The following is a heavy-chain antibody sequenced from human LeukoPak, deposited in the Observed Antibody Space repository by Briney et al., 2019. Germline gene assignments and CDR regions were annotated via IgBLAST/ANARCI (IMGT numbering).Heavy chain of an antibody. CDR1: GGSISSGGYS. V-gene: IGHV4-30-2*01. J-gene: IGHJ4*02. Sequence: SETLSLTCAVSGGSISSGGYSWSWIRQPPGKGLEWIGYIYHSGSTYYNPSLKSRVTISVDRSKNQFSLKLSSVTAADTAVYYCAGSIAAAGTAVFDYWAQGTLVTVSS. CDR3: AGSIAAAGTAVFDY. D-gene: IGHD6-13*01. CDR2: IYHSGST.